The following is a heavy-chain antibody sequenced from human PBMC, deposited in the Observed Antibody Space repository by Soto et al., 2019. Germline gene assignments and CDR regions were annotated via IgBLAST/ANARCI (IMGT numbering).Heavy chain of an antibody. CDR1: GFTFSSYG. J-gene: IGHJ6*02. Sequence: GGSLRLSCAASGFTFSSYGMHWVRQAPGKGLEWVAVISYGGIDKYYGSSVKGRFTTSRDSSRNTLYLQMDSLSSEDTAVYYCAKGSYGGKYGMDVWGQGTPVTVSS. D-gene: IGHD4-17*01. V-gene: IGHV3-30*18. CDR2: ISYGGIDK. CDR3: AKGSYGGKYGMDV.